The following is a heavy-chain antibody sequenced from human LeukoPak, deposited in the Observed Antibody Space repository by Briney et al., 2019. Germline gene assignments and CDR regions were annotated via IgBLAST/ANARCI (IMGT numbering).Heavy chain of an antibody. D-gene: IGHD2-2*01. CDR3: ARQGNYCSSTSCYLYHYYMYV. V-gene: IGHV4-39*01. CDR2: IYYSGNT. J-gene: IGHJ6*03. Sequence: SETLSLTCTVSGGSISSSSDYWGWIRQPPGKGLEWIGTIYYSGNTYYNPSLKSRVTISVDTSKNQFSLKLSSVTAADTAVYYCARQGNYCSSTSCYLYHYYMYVRGKGTTVTVSS. CDR1: GGSISSSSDY.